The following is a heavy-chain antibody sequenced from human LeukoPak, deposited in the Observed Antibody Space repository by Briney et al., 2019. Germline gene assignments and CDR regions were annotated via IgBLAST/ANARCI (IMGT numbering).Heavy chain of an antibody. V-gene: IGHV3-48*03. CDR3: ARKGGSGSYYKVYYYYGMDV. J-gene: IGHJ6*02. CDR1: GFTFSSYE. D-gene: IGHD3-10*01. CDR2: ISSSGSTI. Sequence: PGGSLRLSCAASGFTFSSYEMNWVRQAPGKGLEWVSYISSSGSTIYYADSVKGRFTISRDNAKNSLYPQMNSLRAEDTAVYYCARKGGSGSYYKVYYYYGMDVWGQGTTVTVSS.